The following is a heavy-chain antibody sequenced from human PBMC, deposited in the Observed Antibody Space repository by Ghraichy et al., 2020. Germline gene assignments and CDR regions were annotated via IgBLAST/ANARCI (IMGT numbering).Heavy chain of an antibody. CDR2: IYYSGST. J-gene: IGHJ4*02. CDR1: GGSISSSSYY. CDR3: ARLLAGGALEWLVPEPYYFDY. V-gene: IGHV4-39*01. Sequence: SETLSLTCTVSGGSISSSSYYWGWIRQPPGKGLEWIGSIYYSGSTYYNPSLKSRVTISVDTSKNQFSLKLSSVTAADTAVYYCARLLAGGALEWLVPEPYYFDYWGQGTLVTVSS. D-gene: IGHD6-19*01.